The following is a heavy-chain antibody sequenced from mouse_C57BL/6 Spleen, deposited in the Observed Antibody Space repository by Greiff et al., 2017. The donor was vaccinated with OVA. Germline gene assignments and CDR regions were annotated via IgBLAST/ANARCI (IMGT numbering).Heavy chain of an antibody. D-gene: IGHD4-1*01. CDR1: GYTFTSYW. CDR3: ARGRRTTGTNFDY. Sequence: QVQLQQPGAELVKPGASVKLSCKASGYTFTSYWMQWVKQRPGQGLEWIGEIDPSDSYTNYNQKFKGKATLTVDTSSSTAYMQLSSLTSEDSAVYYCARGRRTTGTNFDYWGQGTTLTVSS. CDR2: IDPSDSYT. V-gene: IGHV1-50*01. J-gene: IGHJ2*01.